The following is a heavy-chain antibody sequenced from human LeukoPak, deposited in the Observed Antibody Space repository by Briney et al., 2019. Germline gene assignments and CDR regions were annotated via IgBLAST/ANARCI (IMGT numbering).Heavy chain of an antibody. Sequence: ASVKVSCKASGYTFTGYYMHWVRQAPGQGLEWMGWIHPNSGDTKYAQKFQGRVTVTRDTSVNTVYMEVSRLRSDDTAVYYCARGLDTSETTPPLGYWGQGTLVTVSS. J-gene: IGHJ4*02. CDR3: ARGLDTSETTPPLGY. CDR1: GYTFTGYY. D-gene: IGHD1-1*01. CDR2: IHPNSGDT. V-gene: IGHV1-2*02.